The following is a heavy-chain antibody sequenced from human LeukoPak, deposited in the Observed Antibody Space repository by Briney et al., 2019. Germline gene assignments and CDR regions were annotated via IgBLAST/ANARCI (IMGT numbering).Heavy chain of an antibody. CDR3: VKISTYYYDR. V-gene: IGHV3-64D*06. CDR1: GFTFSSYA. J-gene: IGHJ4*02. CDR2: INSNGDST. D-gene: IGHD3-22*01. Sequence: GRSLRLSCAASGFTFSSYAMHWVRQAPGKGLEYVSAINSNGDSTYYADSVKGRFTISRDNSRNTLYLQMSSLRAEDTAVYYCVKISTYYYDRWGQGTLVTVSS.